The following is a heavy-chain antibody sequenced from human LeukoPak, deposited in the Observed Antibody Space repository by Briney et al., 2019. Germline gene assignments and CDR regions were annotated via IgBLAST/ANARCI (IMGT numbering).Heavy chain of an antibody. D-gene: IGHD3-22*01. Sequence: ASVKVSCMASGYTFTSYYMHWVRQAPGQGLEWMGIINPSGGSTSYAQKFQGRVTMTRDTSTSTVYMELSSLRSEDTAVYYCARGDKTYYYDSSGYYHNDYWGQGTLVTVSS. CDR3: ARGDKTYYYDSSGYYHNDY. V-gene: IGHV1-46*01. J-gene: IGHJ4*02. CDR2: INPSGGST. CDR1: GYTFTSYY.